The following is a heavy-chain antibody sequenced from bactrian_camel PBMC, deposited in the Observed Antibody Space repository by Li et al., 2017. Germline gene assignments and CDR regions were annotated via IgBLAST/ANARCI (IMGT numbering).Heavy chain of an antibody. Sequence: HVQLVESGGGSVQAGGSLRLSCAASRYTFSKYCMAWFRQAPGKEREGVASIRADGYTTAYADSVKGRFTVSQDNAKNIVYLQMNSLKPEDTAMYYCTKDRSYGTRNWVQSTRGQGTQVTVS. J-gene: IGHJ4*01. V-gene: IGHV3S1*01. CDR2: IRADGYTT. CDR3: TKDRSYGTRNWVQST. D-gene: IGHD3*01. CDR1: RYTFSKYC.